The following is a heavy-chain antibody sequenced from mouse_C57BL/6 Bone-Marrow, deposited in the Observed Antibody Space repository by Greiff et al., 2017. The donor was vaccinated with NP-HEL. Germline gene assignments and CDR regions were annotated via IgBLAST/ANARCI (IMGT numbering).Heavy chain of an antibody. Sequence: DVHLVESGGGLVKPGGSLKLSCAASGFTFSDYGMHWVRQAPEKGLEWVAYISSGSSTIYYADTVKGRFTISRDNAKNTLFLQMTSLRSEDTAMYYCASPYYSNSFAYWGQGTLVTVSA. CDR3: ASPYYSNSFAY. J-gene: IGHJ3*01. CDR2: ISSGSSTI. CDR1: GFTFSDYG. V-gene: IGHV5-17*01. D-gene: IGHD2-5*01.